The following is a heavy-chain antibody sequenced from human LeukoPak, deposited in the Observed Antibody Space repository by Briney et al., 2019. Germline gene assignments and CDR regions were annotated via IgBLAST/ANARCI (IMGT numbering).Heavy chain of an antibody. V-gene: IGHV3-53*01. CDR2: IYENGGTT. CDR3: AKDFRIGYSAHFDY. CDR1: GFTVSTNY. D-gene: IGHD2-21*01. Sequence: GGSLRLSCAASGFTVSTNYMTWVRQAPEKGLEFVSGIYENGGTTYYADSVKGRFSISRDNSKNTLYLQMDSLRGEDTAVYYCAKDFRIGYSAHFDYWGQGALVTVSS. J-gene: IGHJ4*02.